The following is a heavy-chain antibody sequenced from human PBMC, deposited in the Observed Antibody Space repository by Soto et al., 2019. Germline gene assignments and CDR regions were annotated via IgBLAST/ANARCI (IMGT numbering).Heavy chain of an antibody. V-gene: IGHV1-69*06. CDR2: IITFFAAT. D-gene: IGHD3-22*01. CDR1: GTTFSSSA. CDR3: ARVVEYYYDSDGYYSSGMDV. J-gene: IGHJ6*02. Sequence: QVQLVQSGAEVKKPGSSVKVSCKASGTTFSSSAISWVRQAPGQGLEWMGGIITFFAATKYAQKFQGRLTITADKSTSTVYMELSSLRSEDMAVYYCARVVEYYYDSDGYYSSGMDVWGQGTTVTVSS.